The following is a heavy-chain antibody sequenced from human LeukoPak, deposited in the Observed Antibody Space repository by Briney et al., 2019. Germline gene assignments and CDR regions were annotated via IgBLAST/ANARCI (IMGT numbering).Heavy chain of an antibody. J-gene: IGHJ4*02. CDR3: ARLLAAAGDY. Sequence: LGEPLKISVKGSGYTFTSYWIGWVRRLPGKGLEWMGIIYPGDSDTRYSPSFQGQVPTSADKSISTAYLQWSGLKASDTAMYYCARLLAAAGDYWGQGTLVTVSS. D-gene: IGHD6-13*01. V-gene: IGHV5-51*01. CDR2: IYPGDSDT. CDR1: GYTFTSYW.